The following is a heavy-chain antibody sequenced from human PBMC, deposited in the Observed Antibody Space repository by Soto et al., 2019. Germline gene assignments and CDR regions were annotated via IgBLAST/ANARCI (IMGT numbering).Heavy chain of an antibody. D-gene: IGHD5-18*01. J-gene: IGHJ4*02. Sequence: QVQLVESGGGVVQPGRSLRLSCAASGFTFSSYGMHWVRQAPGKGLEWVAVISYDGSNKYYADSVKGRFTISRDNSKNTLYLQMNSLRAADTAVYYCAKDGGGIPYTAMVGDYFDYWGQGTLVTVSS. V-gene: IGHV3-30*18. CDR3: AKDGGGIPYTAMVGDYFDY. CDR1: GFTFSSYG. CDR2: ISYDGSNK.